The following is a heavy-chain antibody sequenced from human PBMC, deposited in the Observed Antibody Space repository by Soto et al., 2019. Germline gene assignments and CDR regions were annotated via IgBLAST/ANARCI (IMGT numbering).Heavy chain of an antibody. V-gene: IGHV3-23*01. CDR3: AKDLMSYDSSGYYSAFDI. J-gene: IGHJ3*02. CDR1: GFTFSSYA. CDR2: ISGSGGST. Sequence: HPVGSLRLSCAASGFTFSSYAMSWVRQAPGKGLEWVSAISGSGGSTYYADSVKGRFTISRDNSKNTPYLQMNSLRAEDTAVYYCAKDLMSYDSSGYYSAFDIWGQGTMVTVSS. D-gene: IGHD3-22*01.